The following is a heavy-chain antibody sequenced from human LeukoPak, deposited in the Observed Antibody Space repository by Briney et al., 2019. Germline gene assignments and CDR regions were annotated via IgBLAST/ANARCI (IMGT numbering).Heavy chain of an antibody. D-gene: IGHD6-13*01. CDR2: ISYDGSNK. V-gene: IGHV3-30*18. CDR3: AKDGVYNDLTNWFDP. CDR1: GFTFSSYG. Sequence: GGSLRLSCAASGFTFSSYGMHWVRQAPGKGLEWVAVISYDGSNKYYADSVKGRFTISRDNSKNTLYLQMNSLRAEDTAVYYCAKDGVYNDLTNWFDPWGQGTLVTVSS. J-gene: IGHJ5*02.